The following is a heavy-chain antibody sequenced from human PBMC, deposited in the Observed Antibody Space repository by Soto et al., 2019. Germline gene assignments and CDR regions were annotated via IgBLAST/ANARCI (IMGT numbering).Heavy chain of an antibody. J-gene: IGHJ6*02. Sequence: GGSLRLSCAASGFTFSSYGMHWVRQAPGKGLEWVAVISYDGSNKYYADSVKGRFTISRDNSKNTLYLQMNSLRAEDTAVYYCANTDFWSGYYDLDYYYGMDVWGQGTTVTVSS. D-gene: IGHD3-3*01. CDR3: ANTDFWSGYYDLDYYYGMDV. V-gene: IGHV3-30*18. CDR1: GFTFSSYG. CDR2: ISYDGSNK.